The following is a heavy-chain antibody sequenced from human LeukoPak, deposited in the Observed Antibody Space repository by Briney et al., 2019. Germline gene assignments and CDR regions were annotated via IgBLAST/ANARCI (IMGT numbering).Heavy chain of an antibody. CDR2: INPNSGGT. J-gene: IGHJ4*02. CDR1: GYTFTSYY. V-gene: IGHV1-2*02. CDR3: ARNYYDSSGPRWDFDY. Sequence: GASVKVSCKASGYTFTSYYMHWVRQAPGQGLEWMGLINPNSGGTNYAQKFQGRVTMTRDTSISTAYMELSRLRSDDTAVYYCARNYYDSSGPRWDFDYWGQGTLVTVSS. D-gene: IGHD3-22*01.